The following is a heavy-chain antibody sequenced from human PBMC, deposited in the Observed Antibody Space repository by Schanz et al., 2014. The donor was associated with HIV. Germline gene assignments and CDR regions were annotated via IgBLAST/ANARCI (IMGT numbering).Heavy chain of an antibody. CDR2: IWSDGNNK. CDR3: ARDGARTSHWGF. CDR1: GFTFSTYA. J-gene: IGHJ4*02. D-gene: IGHD2-2*01. V-gene: IGHV3-33*08. Sequence: QVQLVESGGGVVQPGRSLRLSCVASGFTFSTYAMHWVRQAPGKGLERVAVIWSDGNNKYYGDSVKGRFTISRVNSKNTLYLQMNSLGVEDTAVYFCARDGARTSHWGFWGQGTLVTVSS.